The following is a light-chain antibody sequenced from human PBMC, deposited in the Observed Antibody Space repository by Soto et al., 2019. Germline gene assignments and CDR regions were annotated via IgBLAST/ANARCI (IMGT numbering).Light chain of an antibody. CDR2: DVT. Sequence: QSALNQPAFVSGSPGQSITISCTGTNSDVGGYNFVSWYQQHPGKVPKLMIYDVTSRPSGVSNRFSGSKSGNTASLTISGLQAEDEADYYCSSYTSSSTLVFGTGTKLTVL. V-gene: IGLV2-14*01. CDR1: NSDVGGYNF. J-gene: IGLJ1*01. CDR3: SSYTSSSTLV.